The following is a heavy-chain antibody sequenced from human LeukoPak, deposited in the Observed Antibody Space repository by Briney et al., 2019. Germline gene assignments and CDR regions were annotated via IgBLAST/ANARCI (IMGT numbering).Heavy chain of an antibody. V-gene: IGHV3-23*01. D-gene: IGHD5-12*01. CDR3: AKEVVAAIPPY. CDR2: ITGSGGTT. CDR1: GFTFSSYA. Sequence: GGSLRLSCAASGFTFSSYAMHWVRQAPGKGLEWVSGITGSGGTTYYADSVKGRFTISRDSSRNTLYLQMNSLRVEDTAVYYCAKEVVAAIPPYWGQGTLVTVSS. J-gene: IGHJ4*02.